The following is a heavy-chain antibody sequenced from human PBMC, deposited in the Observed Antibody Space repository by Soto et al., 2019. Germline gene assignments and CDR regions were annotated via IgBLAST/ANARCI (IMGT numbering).Heavy chain of an antibody. V-gene: IGHV1-69*13. CDR1: GGTFSSYA. D-gene: IGHD5-18*01. CDR3: ARRHVSNTAMVRSLEDAFGI. CDR2: IIPIFGTA. Sequence: SVKVSCKASGGTFSSYAISWVRQAPGQGLEWMGGIIPIFGTANYAQKFQGRVTITADESTSTAYMELSSLRSEDTAVYYCARRHVSNTAMVRSLEDAFGIWGQGTMVTVSS. J-gene: IGHJ3*02.